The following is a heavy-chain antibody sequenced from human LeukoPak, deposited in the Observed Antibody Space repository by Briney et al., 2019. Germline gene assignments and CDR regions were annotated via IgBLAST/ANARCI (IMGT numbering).Heavy chain of an antibody. CDR1: GFSFSNSY. V-gene: IGHV3-11*01. CDR2: ISGSGSDI. CDR3: STEPRLLLL. D-gene: IGHD3-22*01. Sequence: PGESLRLSCVVSGFSFSNSYMTWIRQTPGKGLESLAYISGSGSDIYYADSVKGRFTISRDNAKNSLYLQLNSLRPEDTALYYCSTEPRLLLLWGHGTLVTVSS. J-gene: IGHJ4*01.